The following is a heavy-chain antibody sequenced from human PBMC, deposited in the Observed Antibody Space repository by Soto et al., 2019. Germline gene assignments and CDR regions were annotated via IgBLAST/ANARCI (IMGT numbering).Heavy chain of an antibody. V-gene: IGHV4-30-2*01. D-gene: IGHD2-2*02. Sequence: QLQLQESGSGLVKPSQTLSLTCAVSGGSINSGGYSWSWIRQPPGKGLEWIGYIYHSGSTYYNPSLQSRVTISVARSKNQFSLKLSSLTAADTAVYYCARSVLVPAAINWFDPWGQGTLVTVSS. CDR3: ARSVLVPAAINWFDP. J-gene: IGHJ5*02. CDR2: IYHSGST. CDR1: GGSINSGGYS.